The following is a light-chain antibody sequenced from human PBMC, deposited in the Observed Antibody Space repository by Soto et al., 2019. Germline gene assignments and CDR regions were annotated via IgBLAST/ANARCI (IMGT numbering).Light chain of an antibody. CDR1: SSDVGGYKY. CDR3: SSYTRSTTLNVL. J-gene: IGLJ2*01. V-gene: IGLV2-14*01. Sequence: QSVLTQPASVSGSHGQSITISCTGTSSDVGGYKYVSWYQQHPGKVPKLMIYEVSNRPSGVSNRFSGSKSGNTASLSISGLQAEDEAEYYCSSYTRSTTLNVLFGGGTKLTVL. CDR2: EVS.